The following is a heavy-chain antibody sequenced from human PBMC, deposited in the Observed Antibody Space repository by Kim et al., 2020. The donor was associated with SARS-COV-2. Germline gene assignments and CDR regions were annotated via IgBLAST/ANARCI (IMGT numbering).Heavy chain of an antibody. D-gene: IGHD5-12*01. Sequence: GESLKISCKGSGYSFTSYWIGWVRQMPGKGLEWMGIIYPGVSDTRYSPSFQGQVTISADKSISTAYLQWSSLKASDTAMYYCARGYSGYDFYYYYYGMDVWGQGTTVTVSS. CDR2: IYPGVSDT. CDR3: ARGYSGYDFYYYYYGMDV. CDR1: GYSFTSYW. V-gene: IGHV5-51*01. J-gene: IGHJ6*02.